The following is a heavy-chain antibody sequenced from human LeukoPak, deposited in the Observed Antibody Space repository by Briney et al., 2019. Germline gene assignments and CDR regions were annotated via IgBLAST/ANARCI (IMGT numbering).Heavy chain of an antibody. V-gene: IGHV1-8*01. D-gene: IGHD5-12*01. CDR3: ANIHSGYDLGAFDI. J-gene: IGHJ3*02. Sequence: ASVKVSCKASGYTFTSYDINWVRQATGQGLEWMGWMNPNSGNTGYAQKFQGRVTMTRNTSISTAYMELNSLRAEDTAVYYCANIHSGYDLGAFDIWGQGTMVTVSS. CDR1: GYTFTSYD. CDR2: MNPNSGNT.